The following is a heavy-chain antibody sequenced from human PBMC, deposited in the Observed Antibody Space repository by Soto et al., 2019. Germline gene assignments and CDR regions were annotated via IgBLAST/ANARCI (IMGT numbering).Heavy chain of an antibody. Sequence: QLQLQESGPGLVKPSETLSLTCTVSGGSISSSSYYWGWIRQPPGKGLEWIGSIYYSGSTYYNPSLKSRVTISVDTSKNQFSLKLSSVTAADTAVYYCARALCYDYIWGSYHYYFDYWGQGTLVTVSS. V-gene: IGHV4-39*01. CDR2: IYYSGST. CDR3: ARALCYDYIWGSYHYYFDY. CDR1: GGSISSSSYY. J-gene: IGHJ4*02. D-gene: IGHD3-16*02.